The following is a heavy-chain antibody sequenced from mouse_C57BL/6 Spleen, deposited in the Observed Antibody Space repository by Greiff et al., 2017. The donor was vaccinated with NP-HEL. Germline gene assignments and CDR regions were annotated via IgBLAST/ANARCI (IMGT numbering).Heavy chain of an antibody. CDR1: GYTFTSYW. D-gene: IGHD1-1*01. V-gene: IGHV1-64*01. CDR2: IHPNSGST. CDR3: TRSGYGLDY. Sequence: QVQLQQPGAELVKPGASVKLSCKASGYTFTSYWMHWVKQRPGQGLEWIGMIHPNSGSTNYNEKFKSKATLTVDKSSSTAYMQISSLTTEASAVYYCTRSGYGLDYWGQGTSLTVSS. J-gene: IGHJ2*02.